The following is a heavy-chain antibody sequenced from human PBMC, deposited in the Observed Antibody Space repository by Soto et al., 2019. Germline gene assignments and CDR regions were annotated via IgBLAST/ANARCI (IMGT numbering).Heavy chain of an antibody. V-gene: IGHV6-1*01. CDR2: AYYRSKWYI. Sequence: PSPTLSLTCAISGDSVSSDSAAWNWIRQSPSRGLEWLGRAYYRSKWYIEYAPSVNSRITINPDTSKNQLSLQLISVNPENTTVYYCVRSRVFIAVTSVTNYYYYYGMDVWGQGTTVTVSS. CDR1: GDSVSSDSAA. D-gene: IGHD6-19*01. J-gene: IGHJ6*02. CDR3: VRSRVFIAVTSVTNYYYYYGMDV.